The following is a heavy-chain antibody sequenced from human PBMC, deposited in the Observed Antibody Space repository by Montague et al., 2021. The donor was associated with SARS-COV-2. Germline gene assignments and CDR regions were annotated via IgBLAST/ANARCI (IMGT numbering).Heavy chain of an antibody. CDR2: IYTSRSS. J-gene: IGHJ6*02. V-gene: IGHV4-61*02. Sequence: TLSLTCTVSGGSVSSGSYYWSWIRQPAGKGLEWIGRIYTSRSSNYNPSLKSRVTISVDTSKNQFSLKVSSVTAADTAVYYCARERSADYYDGSGYHSYKYGMDVWGQGTTVTVSS. CDR3: ARERSADYYDGSGYHSYKYGMDV. CDR1: GGSVSSGSYY. D-gene: IGHD3-22*01.